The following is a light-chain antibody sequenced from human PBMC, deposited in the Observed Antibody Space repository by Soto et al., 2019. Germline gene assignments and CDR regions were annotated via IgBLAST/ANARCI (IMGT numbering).Light chain of an antibody. V-gene: IGLV2-11*01. CDR3: CSYAGSATFDV. CDR2: AVR. CDR1: SSDVGAYNF. Sequence: QSVLTQPRSVSGSPGQSVTISCTGTSSDVGAYNFVSWYQQFAGQAPKLLIFAVRKRPAGVPDRFSGSKSGNTASLNISGLEAEDEADYYCCSYAGSATFDVFGTGTKVTVL. J-gene: IGLJ1*01.